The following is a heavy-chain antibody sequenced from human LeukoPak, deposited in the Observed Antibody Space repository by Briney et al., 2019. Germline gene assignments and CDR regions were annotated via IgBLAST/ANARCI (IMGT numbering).Heavy chain of an antibody. D-gene: IGHD2-15*01. J-gene: IGHJ4*02. CDR2: ISSSSDE. CDR3: ARELVVKQDLDY. Sequence: PGGSLRLSCAASGFTLSSSSMNWVPQAPGKRLECVSSISSSSDEYYADSVKCRFTISRDNAKDLRYLQMDSLTPERSDVYYCARELVVKQDLDYWGQGTLVIVSS. V-gene: IGHV3-21*01. CDR1: GFTLSSSS.